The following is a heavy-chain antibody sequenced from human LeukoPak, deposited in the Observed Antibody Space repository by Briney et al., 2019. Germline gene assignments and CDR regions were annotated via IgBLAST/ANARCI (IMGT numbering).Heavy chain of an antibody. CDR1: GGSISGYY. J-gene: IGHJ4*02. CDR2: IYYSGST. CDR3: ARGTYSSSSFYFDY. Sequence: SETLSLTCTVSGGSISGYYWSWIRQPPGKGLEWIGYIYYSGSTNYNPSLKSRVTISVDTSKNQFSLKLSSVTAADTAVYYCARGTYSSSSFYFDYWGQGTLVTVSS. D-gene: IGHD6-6*01. V-gene: IGHV4-59*01.